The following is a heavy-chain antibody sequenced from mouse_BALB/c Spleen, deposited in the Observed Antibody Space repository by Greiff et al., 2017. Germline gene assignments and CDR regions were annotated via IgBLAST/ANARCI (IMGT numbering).Heavy chain of an antibody. CDR2: ISTYYGDA. J-gene: IGHJ2*01. CDR1: GYTFTDYA. Sequence: QVQLQQSGAELVRPGVSVKISCKGSGYTFTDYAMHWVKQSHAKSLEWIGVISTYYGDASYNQKFKGKATMTVDKSSSTAYMELARLTSEDSAIYYCARNYGFDYWGQGTTRTVSS. CDR3: ARNYGFDY. D-gene: IGHD1-1*01. V-gene: IGHV1S137*01.